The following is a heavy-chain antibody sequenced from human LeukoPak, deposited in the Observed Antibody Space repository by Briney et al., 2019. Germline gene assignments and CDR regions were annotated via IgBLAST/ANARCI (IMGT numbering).Heavy chain of an antibody. CDR2: INPNNGGT. Sequence: ASVKVSCKASGYTFTGYYMHWVRQAPGQGLEWMGWINPNNGGTNYAQKFQGRVTMTRDTSISTAYMELNRLRSDDTAVYYCARDRRYYDSSGMFDYWGQGTLVTVSS. D-gene: IGHD3-22*01. CDR3: ARDRRYYDSSGMFDY. J-gene: IGHJ4*02. V-gene: IGHV1-2*02. CDR1: GYTFTGYY.